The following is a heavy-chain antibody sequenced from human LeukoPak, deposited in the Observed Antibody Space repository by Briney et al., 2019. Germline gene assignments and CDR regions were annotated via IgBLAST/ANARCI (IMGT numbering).Heavy chain of an antibody. CDR1: GFTFSSYG. CDR2: IWYDGSNK. D-gene: IGHD6-13*01. CDR3: ARASFPGYSSSWYQDY. V-gene: IGHV3-33*01. Sequence: GGSLRLSCVASGFTFSSYGMHWVRQAPGKGLEWVAVIWYDGSNKYYADSVKGRFTISRDNSKNTLYLQMNSLRAEDTAVYYCARASFPGYSSSWYQDYWGQGTLVTVSS. J-gene: IGHJ4*02.